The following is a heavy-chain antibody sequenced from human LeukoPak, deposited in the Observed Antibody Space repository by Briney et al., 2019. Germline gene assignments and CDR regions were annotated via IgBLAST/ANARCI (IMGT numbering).Heavy chain of an antibody. CDR1: GGSISSYY. D-gene: IGHD3-22*01. CDR2: VYTSGST. V-gene: IGHV4-4*07. J-gene: IGHJ4*02. CDR3: ARDEDSIFDY. Sequence: SETLSLTCTVSGGSISSYYWSWVRQPAGKGLEWIGRVYTSGSTNYNPSLKSRVTMSVDTSKNQFSLKLISVTAADTAVYYCARDEDSIFDYWGQGTLVTVSS.